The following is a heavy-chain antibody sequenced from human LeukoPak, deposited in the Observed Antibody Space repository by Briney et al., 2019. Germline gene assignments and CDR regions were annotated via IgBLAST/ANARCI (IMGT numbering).Heavy chain of an antibody. J-gene: IGHJ6*02. D-gene: IGHD2-21*02. CDR3: ARGWSVTAIHYYGMDV. V-gene: IGHV4-34*01. CDR2: INHSGST. Sequence: PSETLSLTCAVYGGSFSGYYWSWIRQPPGKGLEWIGEINHSGSTSYNPSLKSRVTISVDTSKNQFSLKLSSVTAADTAVYYCARGWSVTAIHYYGMDVWGQGTTVTVSS. CDR1: GGSFSGYY.